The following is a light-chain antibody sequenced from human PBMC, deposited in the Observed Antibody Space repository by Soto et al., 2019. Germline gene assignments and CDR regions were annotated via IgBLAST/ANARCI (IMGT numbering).Light chain of an antibody. Sequence: EIVLTQYPGTLSLSPGDRATLSCWASQSVSSNYLAWYQQKPGQAPRLLIYGASSRATGIPDRFSGSGSGPDFTLTISRLEPDDFAVYYCQQYDTSPFTFGPGTKVDI. CDR2: GAS. V-gene: IGKV3-20*01. CDR3: QQYDTSPFT. J-gene: IGKJ3*01. CDR1: QSVSSNY.